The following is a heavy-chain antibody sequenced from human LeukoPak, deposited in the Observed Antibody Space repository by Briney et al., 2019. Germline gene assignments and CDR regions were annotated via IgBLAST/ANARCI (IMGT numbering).Heavy chain of an antibody. CDR3: AREEMPGKFDY. Sequence: GSLRLSCAASGFTFSSYEMNWVRQAPGKGLEWIGEIYHSGNTNYNPSLKSRVAISLDKSSNQFSLRLTSVTAADTAMYFCAREEMPGKFDYWGQGTLVTVSS. J-gene: IGHJ4*02. CDR2: IYHSGNT. V-gene: IGHV4-4*01. CDR1: GFTFSSYEM. D-gene: IGHD1-26*01.